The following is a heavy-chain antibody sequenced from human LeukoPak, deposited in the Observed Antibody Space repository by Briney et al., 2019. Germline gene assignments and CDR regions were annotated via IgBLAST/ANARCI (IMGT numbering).Heavy chain of an antibody. D-gene: IGHD3-9*01. CDR3: ARDMGPYYDILTVSYYGMDV. Sequence: GGSLRLSCAASRFTFSSYSMNWVRQAPGKGLEWVSSISSSSSYIYYADSVKGRFTISRDNAKNSLYLQMNSLRAEDTAVYYCARDMGPYYDILTVSYYGMDVWGQGTTVTVSS. CDR1: RFTFSSYS. J-gene: IGHJ6*02. V-gene: IGHV3-21*01. CDR2: ISSSSSYI.